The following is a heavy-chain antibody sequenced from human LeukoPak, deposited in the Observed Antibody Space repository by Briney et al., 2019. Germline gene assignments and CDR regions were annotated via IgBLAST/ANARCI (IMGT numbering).Heavy chain of an antibody. D-gene: IGHD4-23*01. CDR1: RYTFTTYA. J-gene: IGHJ3*02. CDR3: ARGTYGGNSGDTFDI. V-gene: IGHV7-4-1*02. Sequence: ASVKVPCKASRYTFTTYAMNWVRQAPGQGLEWMGWINTDTGNPTYAQGFTGRFVFSLDTSVSTAYLQSSSLKAEDTAVYYCARGTYGGNSGDTFDIWGQGTMVTVSS. CDR2: INTDTGNP.